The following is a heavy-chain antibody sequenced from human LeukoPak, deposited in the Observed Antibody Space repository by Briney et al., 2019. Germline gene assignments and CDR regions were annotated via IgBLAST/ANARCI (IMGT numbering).Heavy chain of an antibody. D-gene: IGHD2-15*01. CDR3: AGGYCSGGSCSQIDY. CDR2: IYTSGGT. CDR1: GGSISSYY. V-gene: IGHV4-4*07. J-gene: IGHJ4*02. Sequence: SETLSLTCTVSGGSISSYYWSWIRQPAGKGLEWIGRIYTSGGTNYNPSLKSRVTMSVDTSKNQFSLKLSSVTAADTAVYYCAGGYCSGGSCSQIDYWGQGTLVTVSS.